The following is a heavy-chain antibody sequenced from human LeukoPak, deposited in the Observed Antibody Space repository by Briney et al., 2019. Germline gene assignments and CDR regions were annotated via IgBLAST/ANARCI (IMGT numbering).Heavy chain of an antibody. CDR1: GYTFTSYD. Sequence: ASVKVSCKASGYTFTSYDINWVRQAPGQGLEWMGFINPSGGSTSYAQRFQGRVTMTRDTSTSTVYLELSSLRSEDTAVYYCARDQTHSSSSFAFDIWGQGTMVTVSS. D-gene: IGHD6-6*01. J-gene: IGHJ3*02. CDR3: ARDQTHSSSSFAFDI. V-gene: IGHV1-46*01. CDR2: INPSGGST.